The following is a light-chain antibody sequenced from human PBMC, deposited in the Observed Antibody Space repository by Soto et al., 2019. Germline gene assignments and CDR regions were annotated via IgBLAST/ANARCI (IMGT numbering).Light chain of an antibody. CDR3: QQYGSSPQT. V-gene: IGKV3-20*01. CDR1: QCVSRTY. J-gene: IGKJ2*01. CDR2: GAS. Sequence: EIVLTQSPGTLSLSPGERATLSCRASQCVSRTYMAWYQQKPGQAPRLLIYGASNRATGIPDRFSGSGSGTGFTLTIGGLEPEDFAVYYCQQYGSSPQTFGQGTRLEIK.